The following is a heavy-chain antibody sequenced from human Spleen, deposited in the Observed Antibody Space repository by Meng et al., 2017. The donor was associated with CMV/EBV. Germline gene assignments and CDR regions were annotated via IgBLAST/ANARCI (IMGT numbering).Heavy chain of an antibody. CDR1: GYSFTYYS. CDR3: ARVLIRGNPSYWYFDL. J-gene: IGHJ2*01. Sequence: ASVKVSCKASGYSFTYYSMHWVRQAPGQGLEWMGMLNPSGGSTTYTQKFQGRVTMTRDTSTSTVYMELNSLRFEDTAVYYCARVLIRGNPSYWYFDLWGRGTLVTVSS. CDR2: LNPSGGST. V-gene: IGHV1-46*01. D-gene: IGHD3-10*01.